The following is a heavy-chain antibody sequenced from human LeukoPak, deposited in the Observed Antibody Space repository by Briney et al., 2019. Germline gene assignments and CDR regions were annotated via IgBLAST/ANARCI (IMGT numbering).Heavy chain of an antibody. CDR1: GFTFSTYS. CDR2: ISRDSSYI. Sequence: GGSLRLSCAASGFTFSTYSMNWVRQAPGKGLEWVSSISRDSSYIYYADSVKGRFTISRDNAKNSLYLQMNSLRAEDTAVYYCARSGGEGITVTWGQGTLVTVSS. D-gene: IGHD6-19*01. V-gene: IGHV3-21*01. J-gene: IGHJ5*02. CDR3: ARSGGEGITVT.